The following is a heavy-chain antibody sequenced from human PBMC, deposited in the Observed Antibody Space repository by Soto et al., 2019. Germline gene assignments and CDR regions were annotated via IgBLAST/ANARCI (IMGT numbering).Heavy chain of an antibody. CDR3: ARAVGYSRYGMDV. Sequence: SETRSRTCTVSGGSISSGGYYWIWIRQPPGKGLEWIGYIYYSGSTYYNPSLKSRVTISVDTSKNQFSLKLSSVTAADTAVYYCARAVGYSRYGMDVWGQGTTVTVSS. D-gene: IGHD1-26*01. J-gene: IGHJ6*02. V-gene: IGHV4-30-4*01. CDR2: IYYSGST. CDR1: GGSISSGGYY.